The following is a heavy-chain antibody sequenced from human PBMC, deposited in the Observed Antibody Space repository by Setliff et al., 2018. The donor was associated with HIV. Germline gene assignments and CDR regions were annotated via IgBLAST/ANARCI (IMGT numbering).Heavy chain of an antibody. CDR2: LNPNSGNT. D-gene: IGHD6-6*01. CDR3: ARGTDFPYTSSSNF. V-gene: IGHV1-2*02. J-gene: IGHJ4*02. CDR1: GYIFTAHY. Sequence: ASVKVSCKTSGYIFTAHYIHWVRQAPGQGLEWVGFLNPNSGNTKYSQKFQGRVTMTGDTSTTTAFLELNSLTSDDTAVYYCARGTDFPYTSSSNFWGQGTVVTVCS.